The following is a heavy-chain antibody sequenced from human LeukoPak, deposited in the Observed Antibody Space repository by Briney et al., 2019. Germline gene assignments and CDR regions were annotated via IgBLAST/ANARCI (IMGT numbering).Heavy chain of an antibody. CDR3: ATPDPRIGDAFDI. D-gene: IGHD2-15*01. CDR2: IYHSGST. CDR1: GYSVSSGYY. V-gene: IGHV4-38-2*02. Sequence: SETLSLTCIVSGYSVSSGYYWGWIRQTPGKGLQWIGNIYHSGSTYYNPSLKSRVTLSVDTSKNQFSLKLSSVTAADTAVYYCATPDPRIGDAFDIWGQGTMVTVSS. J-gene: IGHJ3*02.